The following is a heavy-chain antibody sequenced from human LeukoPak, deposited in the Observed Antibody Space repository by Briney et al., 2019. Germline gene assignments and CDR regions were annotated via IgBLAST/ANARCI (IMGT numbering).Heavy chain of an antibody. Sequence: GGSLRLSCVASGFTFSSYWMHWVRQAPGKGLVWVSRINSDGSSTNYADSVKGRFTISRDNAKNTPYLQMNSLRAEDTAVYYCAILSSWQSEGFDYWGQGTLVTVSS. CDR2: INSDGSST. J-gene: IGHJ4*02. V-gene: IGHV3-74*01. CDR1: GFTFSSYW. D-gene: IGHD6-13*01. CDR3: AILSSWQSEGFDY.